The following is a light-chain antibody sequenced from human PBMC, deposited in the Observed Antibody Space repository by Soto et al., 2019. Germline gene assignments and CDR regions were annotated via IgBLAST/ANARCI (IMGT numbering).Light chain of an antibody. Sequence: EIVLTQSPDTLSLSPGERATLSCRASQSVSSSYLAWYQQKPGQAPRLLIYGASSRATGIPDSFSGSGSGTDFTLTISRLEPEDFAVYYCQHYGSSPRTFGQGTKVEIK. CDR2: GAS. CDR3: QHYGSSPRT. V-gene: IGKV3-20*01. CDR1: QSVSSSY. J-gene: IGKJ1*01.